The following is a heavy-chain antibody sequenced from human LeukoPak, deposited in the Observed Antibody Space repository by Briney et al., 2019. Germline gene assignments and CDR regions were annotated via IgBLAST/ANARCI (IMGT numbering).Heavy chain of an antibody. CDR3: ARSGSSTSCPRDY. CDR1: GYTFTNYY. V-gene: IGHV1-46*01. J-gene: IGHJ4*02. CDR2: INPSGSNT. D-gene: IGHD2-2*01. Sequence: ASVKVSCKASGYTFTNYYMHWVRQAPGQGLEWMGIINPSGSNTSYAQKFQGRVTMTRDTSTSTVYKELSSLRSEDTAVYYCARSGSSTSCPRDYWGQGTLVTVAS.